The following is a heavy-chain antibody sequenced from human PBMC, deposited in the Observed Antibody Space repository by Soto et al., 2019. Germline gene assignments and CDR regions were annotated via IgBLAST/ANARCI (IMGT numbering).Heavy chain of an antibody. J-gene: IGHJ4*02. Sequence: QVQLQQWGAGLLKPSETLSLTCAVYGGSFSGYYWSWIRQPPGKGLEWIGEINHSGSTNYNPSLKRRVTISVDTSKNQFSLKLSSVTAADTAVYYCARGLGYCSGGSCYADYYFDYWGQGTLVTVSS. CDR1: GGSFSGYY. CDR2: INHSGST. CDR3: ARGLGYCSGGSCYADYYFDY. D-gene: IGHD2-15*01. V-gene: IGHV4-34*01.